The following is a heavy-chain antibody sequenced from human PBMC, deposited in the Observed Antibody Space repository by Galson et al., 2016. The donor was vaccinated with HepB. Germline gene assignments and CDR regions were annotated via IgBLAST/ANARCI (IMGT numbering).Heavy chain of an antibody. J-gene: IGHJ4*02. V-gene: IGHV3-23*01. CDR2: ISHTGHGI. D-gene: IGHD3-10*01. CDR3: AKYSPGSGSFYKGFEN. Sequence: SLRLSCAASGFTFSNYVLSWVRQAPGKGLEWVSSISHTGHGIYYTESVKGRFAISRDNSKNTAYLQMNSLRPEDTALYFCAKYSPGSGSFYKGFENWGQGTLVTVSS. CDR1: GFTFSNYV.